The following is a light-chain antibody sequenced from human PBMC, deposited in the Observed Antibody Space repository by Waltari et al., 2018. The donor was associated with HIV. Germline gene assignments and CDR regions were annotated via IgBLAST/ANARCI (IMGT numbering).Light chain of an antibody. CDR2: DDD. J-gene: IGLJ2*01. V-gene: IGLV1-51*01. Sequence: QSVLTQPPSVSAAPGETVIISCPGSRPNIAKHYVSCDRQLPGTAPKLFIYDDDLRHSGIPDRFSGSRSGTSATLGITGLQTGDEADYYCGTWDTTRSAVVFGVGTKLTVL. CDR1: RPNIAKHY. CDR3: GTWDTTRSAVV.